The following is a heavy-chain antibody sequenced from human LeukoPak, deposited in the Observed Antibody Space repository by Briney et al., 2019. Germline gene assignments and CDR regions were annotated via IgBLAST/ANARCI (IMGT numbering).Heavy chain of an antibody. CDR1: GYTFTSYN. J-gene: IGHJ6*02. D-gene: IGHD3-16*01. CDR3: AGGPFGMDV. V-gene: IGHV1-46*01. CDR2: SNPSGGST. Sequence: ASVTVSCRASGYTFTSYNVHWVRQAPGQGLKWMGISNPSGGSTTYAQKFQGRVTMTRDTSTSTVSMEVSRLRSEDTAVYYCAGGPFGMDVWGQGTTVTVSS.